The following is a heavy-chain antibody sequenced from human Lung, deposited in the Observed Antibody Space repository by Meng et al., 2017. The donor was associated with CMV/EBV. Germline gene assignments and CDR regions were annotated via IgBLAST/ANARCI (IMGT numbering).Heavy chain of an antibody. V-gene: IGHV1-2*06. J-gene: IGHJ5*01. CDR3: ARFRETSNTSWGWFDS. CDR1: GYTVTDYD. D-gene: IGHD2-2*01. CDR2: ISPNSGDT. Sequence: GQLVQSGAGGRTLGDSGKAACNASGYTVTDYDWHWARQAPGQGLEWMGRISPNSGDTNYAQNFQGRVTMTRDTSIRTAHMELNRLGSDDTAIYYCARFRETSNTSWGWFDSWGQGTLVTVSS.